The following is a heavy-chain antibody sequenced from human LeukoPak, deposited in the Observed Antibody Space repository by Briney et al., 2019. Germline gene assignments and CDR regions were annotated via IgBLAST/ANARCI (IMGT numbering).Heavy chain of an antibody. CDR2: ISNNGGST. D-gene: IGHD6-13*01. CDR1: GFTFRSYA. J-gene: IGHJ4*02. CDR3: ARYRAAVGFDY. V-gene: IGHV3-64*01. Sequence: GGSLRLSCAASGFTFRSYAMHWVRQAPGKGLEYVSAISNNGGSTYYANSMKGRFTISRDNSKNTLYLQMGSLRAEDMAVYYCARYRAAVGFDYWGQGTLVTVSS.